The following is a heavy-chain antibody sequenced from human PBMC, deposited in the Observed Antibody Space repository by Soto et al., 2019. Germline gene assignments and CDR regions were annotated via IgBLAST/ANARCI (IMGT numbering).Heavy chain of an antibody. CDR2: ISGSGDST. D-gene: IGHD5-12*01. V-gene: IGHV3-23*01. CDR1: GFTFSTYA. CDR3: AKDSFINLRGYDSY. J-gene: IGHJ4*02. Sequence: LRLSCAASGFTFSTYAMIWVRQAPGKGLEWVSAISGSGDSTYYADSVKGRFTISRDNSKNTLYLQMSSLRAEDTAIYYCAKDSFINLRGYDSYWGQGTLVTVSP.